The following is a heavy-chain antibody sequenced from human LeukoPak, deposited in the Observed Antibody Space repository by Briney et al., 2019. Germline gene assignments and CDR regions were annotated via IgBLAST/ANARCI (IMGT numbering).Heavy chain of an antibody. CDR3: VRDYLGY. J-gene: IGHJ4*02. CDR1: GFTFSSYW. D-gene: IGHD3-16*01. Sequence: GGSLRLSCAGSGFTFSSYWMSWVRQAPGKGPEWVANIKQDGSEKNCVDSVKGRFTISRDNAKDSLYLQMNSLRAEDTAMYYCVRDYLGYWGQGTLVTVSS. CDR2: IKQDGSEK. V-gene: IGHV3-7*01.